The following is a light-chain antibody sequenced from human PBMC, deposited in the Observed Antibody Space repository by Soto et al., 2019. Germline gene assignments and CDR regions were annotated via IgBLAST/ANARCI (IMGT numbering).Light chain of an antibody. Sequence: VLTQSPFTLSLYPGERATLSCRASQSVSSNLAWYQLKPGQAPMLLVFRASNKATGIPDRFSGSGSGTEFILTISGLEPEDSGIYHCHQHGVSPETFGQGTKVDIK. CDR2: RAS. CDR1: QSVSSN. J-gene: IGKJ1*01. CDR3: HQHGVSPET. V-gene: IGKV3-20*01.